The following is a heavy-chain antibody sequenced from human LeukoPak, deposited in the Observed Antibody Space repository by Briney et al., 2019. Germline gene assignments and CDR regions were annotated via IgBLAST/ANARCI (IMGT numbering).Heavy chain of an antibody. CDR3: ARRWNYGRNYYIDV. CDR1: GGSISSSSYY. CDR2: INDSGRT. D-gene: IGHD1-7*01. J-gene: IGHJ6*03. V-gene: IGHV4-39*01. Sequence: KPSETLSLTCTVSGGSISSSSYYWSWIRQPPGKGLEWIGEINDSGRTNYNPSLMSRVTVSVDTSKKQFSLRLTSVTATDTAVYYCARRWNYGRNYYIDVWGKGATVSVSS.